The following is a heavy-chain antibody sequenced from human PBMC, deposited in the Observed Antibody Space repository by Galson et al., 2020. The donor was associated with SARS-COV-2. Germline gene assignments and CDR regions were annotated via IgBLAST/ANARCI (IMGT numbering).Heavy chain of an antibody. Sequence: GGSLRLSCAGSGFSFSDYEMNWVRHSPGKGLEWVSYISSSGTNKYYTDSVKGRFTISRDNAKNSLYLQMTSLRAEDTAIYYCASPYLAAASFFGAFDIWGPGTMVTVSS. J-gene: IGHJ3*02. D-gene: IGHD6-13*01. CDR1: GFSFSDYE. CDR2: ISSSGTNK. V-gene: IGHV3-48*03. CDR3: ASPYLAAASFFGAFDI.